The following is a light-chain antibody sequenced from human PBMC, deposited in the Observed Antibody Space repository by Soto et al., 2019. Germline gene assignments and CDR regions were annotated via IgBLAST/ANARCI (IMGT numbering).Light chain of an antibody. V-gene: IGKV1-39*01. CDR3: QQSYNIQALT. CDR2: GAA. J-gene: IGKJ4*01. CDR1: QNIRNY. Sequence: DIQMPQSPSSLSASVGARVAITCRASQNIRNYLNWYQQKPGKAPRVLIYGAASLQSGVPSRFSGSGSGTNFSLTINSLQPEDYATYYCQQSYNIQALTFGGGTKVEIK.